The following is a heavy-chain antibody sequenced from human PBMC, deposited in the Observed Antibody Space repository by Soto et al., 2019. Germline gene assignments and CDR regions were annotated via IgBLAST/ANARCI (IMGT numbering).Heavy chain of an antibody. J-gene: IGHJ1*01. CDR3: ARGFDYGGTQFQH. CDR2: IYYSGST. V-gene: IGHV4-31*03. CDR1: GGSISSGGYY. Sequence: SETLSLTCTVSGGSISSGGYYWSWIRQHPGKGLEWIGYIYYSGSTYYNPSLKSRVTISVDTSKNQFSLKVSSVTAADTAVYYCARGFDYGGTQFQHWGQGTLVTVSS. D-gene: IGHD4-17*01.